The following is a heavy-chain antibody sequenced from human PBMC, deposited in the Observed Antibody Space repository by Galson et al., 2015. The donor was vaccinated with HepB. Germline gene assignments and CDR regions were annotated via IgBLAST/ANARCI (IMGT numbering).Heavy chain of an antibody. D-gene: IGHD5-24*01. CDR2: IKHSGST. J-gene: IGHJ1*01. CDR1: AESFSGYF. Sequence: SETLSLTCAVYAESFSGYFWSWIRQPPGKGLEWIGEIKHSGSTNYNPSLKSRVSISIDMSKNQFSLKVTSVTAADTAVYYCARVKFSASSEMDNWGQGTLVTVSS. V-gene: IGHV4-34*01. CDR3: ARVKFSASSEMDN.